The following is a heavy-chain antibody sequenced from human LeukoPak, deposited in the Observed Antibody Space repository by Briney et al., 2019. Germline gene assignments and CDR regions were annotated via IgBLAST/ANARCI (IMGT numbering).Heavy chain of an antibody. CDR3: ARGSLSGSYPFDY. CDR2: IYTSGST. CDR1: GGSFSSDY. J-gene: IGHJ4*02. D-gene: IGHD1-26*01. Sequence: SETLSLTCAVYGGSFSSDYWSWIRQPAGKGLEWIGRIYTSGSTNYNPSLKSRVTMSVDTSKNQFSLKLSSVTAADTAVYYCARGSLSGSYPFDYWGQGTLVTVSS. V-gene: IGHV4-59*10.